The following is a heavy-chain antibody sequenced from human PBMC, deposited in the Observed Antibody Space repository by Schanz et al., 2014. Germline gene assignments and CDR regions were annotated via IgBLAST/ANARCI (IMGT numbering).Heavy chain of an antibody. CDR2: INPNTGGT. V-gene: IGHV1-2*06. J-gene: IGHJ6*02. CDR3: ARVRSEDYGGMDV. CDR1: GYSIGGYY. Sequence: VQLLESGGGLVQPGDSVKVSCKASGYSIGGYYMHWVRQAPGVGPEWMGRINPNTGGTQYAQKFQGRVTMTTAKSISTVYMELSRLRSDDTAVYYCARVRSEDYGGMDVWGQGTTVTVSS.